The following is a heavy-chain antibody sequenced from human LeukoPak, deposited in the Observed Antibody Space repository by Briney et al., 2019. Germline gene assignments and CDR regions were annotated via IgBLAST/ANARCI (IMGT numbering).Heavy chain of an antibody. J-gene: IGHJ4*02. Sequence: ASVKVSCKVPGYTLTELSMHWVRQAPGKGLEWMGGFDPEDGETIYAQKFQGRVTMTEDTSTDTAYMELSSLRSEDTAVYYCAPAYYYDSSGYYYFDYWGQGTLVTVSS. CDR2: FDPEDGET. V-gene: IGHV1-24*01. CDR3: APAYYYDSSGYYYFDY. D-gene: IGHD3-22*01. CDR1: GYTLTELS.